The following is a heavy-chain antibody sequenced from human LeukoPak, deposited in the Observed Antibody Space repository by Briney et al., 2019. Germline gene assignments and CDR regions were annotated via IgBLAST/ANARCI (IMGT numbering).Heavy chain of an antibody. CDR3: ARAVQVTTGGLFDY. D-gene: IGHD4-17*01. CDR1: GYTFTSYG. V-gene: IGHV1-18*01. J-gene: IGHJ4*02. Sequence: ASVKVSCKASGYTFTSYGINWVRQAPGQGLEWMGWISAYNGDTNYAQKLQGRVTMTTDTSTSTAYMELRSLRSDDTAVYYCARAVQVTTGGLFDYWGQGTLVTVSS. CDR2: ISAYNGDT.